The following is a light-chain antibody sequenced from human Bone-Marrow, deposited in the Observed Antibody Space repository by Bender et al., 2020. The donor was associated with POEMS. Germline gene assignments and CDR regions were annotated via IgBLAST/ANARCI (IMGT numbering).Light chain of an antibody. CDR2: DVS. CDR1: SSDVGAYNY. CDR3: VAWDASLNGWV. J-gene: IGLJ3*02. V-gene: IGLV2-14*03. Sequence: QSALTQPASVSGSPGESITISCAGSSSDVGAYNYVSWYQQHPGEAPRLMIYDVSDRPSGVSHRFSGSKSGTSASLAITGLQSDDEAIYFCVAWDASLNGWVFGGGTKLTVL.